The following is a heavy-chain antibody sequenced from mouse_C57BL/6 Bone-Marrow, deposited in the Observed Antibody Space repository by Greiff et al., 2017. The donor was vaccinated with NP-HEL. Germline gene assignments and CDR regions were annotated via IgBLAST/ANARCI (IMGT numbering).Heavy chain of an antibody. Sequence: QVQLQQPGAELVKPGASVKVSCKASGYTFTSYWMHWVKQRPGQGLEWIGRIHPSDSDTNYNQKFKGKATLTVDKSSSTAYMQLSSLTSEDSAVYYCARDIYYGSSYWYFDVWGTGTTVTVSS. CDR1: GYTFTSYW. J-gene: IGHJ1*03. CDR3: ARDIYYGSSYWYFDV. V-gene: IGHV1-74*01. D-gene: IGHD1-1*01. CDR2: IHPSDSDT.